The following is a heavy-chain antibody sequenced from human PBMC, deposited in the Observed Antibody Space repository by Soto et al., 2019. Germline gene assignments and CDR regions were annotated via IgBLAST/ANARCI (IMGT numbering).Heavy chain of an antibody. CDR3: ARDTGYDHDAFDI. CDR2: INPTGTMT. Sequence: ASVKVSCKASGYTFITSYYTHWVRQAPGQGLEWMGIINPTGTMTKYSERFQGRLTMTRDTSTSTDYMELSTLTSEDTAVYFCARDTGYDHDAFDIWGQGTMVTVSS. CDR1: GYTFITSYY. D-gene: IGHD5-12*01. V-gene: IGHV1-46*01. J-gene: IGHJ3*02.